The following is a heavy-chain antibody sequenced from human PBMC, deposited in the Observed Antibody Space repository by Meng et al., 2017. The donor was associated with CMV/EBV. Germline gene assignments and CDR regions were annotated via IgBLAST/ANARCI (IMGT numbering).Heavy chain of an antibody. Sequence: GESLKISCAASGFTFSTYSMNWFRQAPGKGLEWVSYISSSGSTIYYADSVKGRFTISRDNAKNSLYLQMNSLRAEDTAVYYCAIEGWGWLPGSGMDVWGQGTTVTVSS. V-gene: IGHV3-48*04. J-gene: IGHJ6*02. D-gene: IGHD3-16*01. CDR3: AIEGWGWLPGSGMDV. CDR2: ISSSGSTI. CDR1: GFTFSTYS.